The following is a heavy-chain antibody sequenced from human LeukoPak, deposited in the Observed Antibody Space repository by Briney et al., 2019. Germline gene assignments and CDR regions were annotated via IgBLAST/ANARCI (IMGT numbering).Heavy chain of an antibody. V-gene: IGHV4-39*07. CDR2: TYYSGST. D-gene: IGHD3-10*01. Sequence: SETLSLTCTVSGGSISSSSYYWGWIRQPPGKGLEWIGSTYYSGSTNYNPSLKSRVTISVDTSKNQFSLKLSSVTAADTAVYYCARGEGDGLFDYWGQGTLVTVSS. CDR3: ARGEGDGLFDY. J-gene: IGHJ4*02. CDR1: GGSISSSSYY.